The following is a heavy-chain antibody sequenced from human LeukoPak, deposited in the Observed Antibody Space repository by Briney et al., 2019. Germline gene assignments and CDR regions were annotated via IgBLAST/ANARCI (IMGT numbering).Heavy chain of an antibody. CDR1: GGTFSSYA. D-gene: IGHD1-1*01. CDR2: IIPIFGTA. CDR3: ARGPELERFDY. Sequence: ASVKASCKASGGTFSSYAISWVRQAPGQGLEWMGGIIPIFGTANYAQKFQGRVTITTDESTSIAYMELSSLRSEDTAVYYCARGPELERFDYWGQGTLVTVSS. J-gene: IGHJ4*02. V-gene: IGHV1-69*05.